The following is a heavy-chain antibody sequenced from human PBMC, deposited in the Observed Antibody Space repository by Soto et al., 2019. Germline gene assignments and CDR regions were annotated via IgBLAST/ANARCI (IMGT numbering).Heavy chain of an antibody. CDR3: ARGECSGSYYRF. J-gene: IGHJ4*02. CDR1: GFSVSDYP. D-gene: IGHD3-10*02. Sequence: GGSLRLSCAASGFSVSDYPMSWVRQAPGKGLERVSHITRGIDRTYYADSVKGRFTISRDNSKNTLDLQLDSLRVEDTAIYFCARGECSGSYYRFWGQGTLVTVSS. CDR2: ITRGIDRT. V-gene: IGHV3-23*01.